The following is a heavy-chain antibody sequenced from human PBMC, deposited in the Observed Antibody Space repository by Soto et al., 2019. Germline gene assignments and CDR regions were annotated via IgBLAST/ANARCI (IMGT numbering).Heavy chain of an antibody. CDR1: GYSFTIYG. Sequence: QVQLVQSGAEVKKPGASVKVSCKASGYSFTIYGISWVRQAPGQGLEWLGWISAYNGNTNYAQILQGRVTMTTDTSTSTACMELRSLRSDDTAVYSCARAFNYSDCSGNWYFDLWGRGTLVTVSS. J-gene: IGHJ2*01. V-gene: IGHV1-18*01. D-gene: IGHD3-22*01. CDR3: ARAFNYSDCSGNWYFDL. CDR2: ISAYNGNT.